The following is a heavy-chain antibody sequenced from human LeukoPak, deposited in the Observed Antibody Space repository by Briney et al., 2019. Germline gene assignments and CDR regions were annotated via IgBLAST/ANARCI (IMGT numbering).Heavy chain of an antibody. Sequence: SETLSLTCAVSGGSISSGGYSWSWIRQPPGKGLEWIGYIYYSGSTYYNPSLKSRVTISVDTSKNLFSLKLSSVTAADTAVYYCARAVIPSHDAFDIWGQGTMVTVSS. CDR3: ARAVIPSHDAFDI. D-gene: IGHD2-21*01. CDR1: GGSISSGGYS. CDR2: IYYSGST. J-gene: IGHJ3*02. V-gene: IGHV4-30-4*07.